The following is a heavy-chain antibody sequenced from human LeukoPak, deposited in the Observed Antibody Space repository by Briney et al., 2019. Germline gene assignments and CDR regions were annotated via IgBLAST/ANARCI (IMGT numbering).Heavy chain of an antibody. Sequence: GGSLSLSFAASGFTSSNNGLHWVRQPPGGGLVWVSRINSDGSSTTSADSVKGRFTISRDNAKNTLYLQMNSLRAEDTAVYYCAKGGATVIDYWGQGTLVTVSS. J-gene: IGHJ4*02. CDR1: GFTSSNNG. CDR2: INSDGSST. V-gene: IGHV3-74*01. CDR3: AKGGATVIDY. D-gene: IGHD4-17*01.